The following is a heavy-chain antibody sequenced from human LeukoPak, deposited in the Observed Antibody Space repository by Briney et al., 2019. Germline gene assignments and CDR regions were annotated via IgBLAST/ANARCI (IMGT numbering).Heavy chain of an antibody. CDR3: ARVFDDYYDSSANPPLWFDP. Sequence: PETLSLTCTATGGSISSYIWSWIRQPPGMGLEWIGYVYYSGSPNYNPSLKSRVTISVDTSKNQFSLRLRSVTAADTAVYYCARVFDDYYDSSANPPLWFDPWGQGTLVTVSS. D-gene: IGHD3-22*01. CDR1: GGSISSYI. CDR2: VYYSGSP. J-gene: IGHJ5*02. V-gene: IGHV4-59*01.